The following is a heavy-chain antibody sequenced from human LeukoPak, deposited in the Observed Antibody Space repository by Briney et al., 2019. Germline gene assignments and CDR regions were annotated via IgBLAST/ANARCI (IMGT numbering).Heavy chain of an antibody. CDR1: GFTFSSYS. Sequence: SGGSLRLSCAASGFTFSSYSMNWVRQAPGKGLEWVSYISSSSSTIYYADSVKGRFTISRDNAKNSLYLQMNSLRAEDTALYYCAKDGLGYYYYGMDVWGQGTTVTVSS. D-gene: IGHD3-16*01. CDR2: ISSSSSTI. V-gene: IGHV3-48*01. CDR3: AKDGLGYYYYGMDV. J-gene: IGHJ6*02.